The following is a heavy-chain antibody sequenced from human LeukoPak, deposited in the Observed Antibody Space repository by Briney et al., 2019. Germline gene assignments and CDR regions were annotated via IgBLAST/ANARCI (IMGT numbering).Heavy chain of an antibody. CDR2: IYYSGST. J-gene: IGHJ4*02. CDR3: ARWDVAVAYFDY. D-gene: IGHD6-19*01. CDR1: GGSISSSSYY. Sequence: SETLSLTCTVSGGSISSSSYYWGWIRQPPGKGLEWIGSIYYSGSTYYNPSLKSRVTISVDTSKNQFSLKLSSVTAADTAVHYCARWDVAVAYFDYWGQGTLVTVSS. V-gene: IGHV4-39*07.